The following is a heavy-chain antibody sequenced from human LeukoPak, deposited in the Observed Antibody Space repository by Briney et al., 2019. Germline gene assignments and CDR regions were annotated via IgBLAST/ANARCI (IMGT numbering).Heavy chain of an antibody. J-gene: IGHJ4*02. CDR1: RFTFSSFD. D-gene: IGHD5/OR15-5a*01. V-gene: IGHV3-30*02. Sequence: GGSLRLSCAASRFTFSSFDMPRVRQAPGKGLEWVTFIRFDGSNKYYADSVRGRFTISRDNSKNTLYLQMSSLRPEDTAVYYCARQIGVSIGYWGQGTLVTVSS. CDR2: IRFDGSNK. CDR3: ARQIGVSIGY.